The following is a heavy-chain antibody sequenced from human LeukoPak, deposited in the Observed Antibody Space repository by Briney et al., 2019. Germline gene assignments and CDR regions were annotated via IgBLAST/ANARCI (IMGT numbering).Heavy chain of an antibody. Sequence: GGSLRLSCAASGFTFSSYGMSWVRQAPGKGLEWVSGIRAGGDNTYYADSVKGRFTISRDNSKNTLYLQMNSLRAEDTAVYYCAKGMVRGVILKGFDYWGQGTLVTVSS. CDR2: IRAGGDNT. D-gene: IGHD3-10*01. CDR3: AKGMVRGVILKGFDY. V-gene: IGHV3-23*01. CDR1: GFTFSSYG. J-gene: IGHJ4*02.